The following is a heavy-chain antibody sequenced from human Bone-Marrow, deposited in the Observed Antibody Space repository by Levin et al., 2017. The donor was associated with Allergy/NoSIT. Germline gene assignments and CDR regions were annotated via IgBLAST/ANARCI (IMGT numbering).Heavy chain of an antibody. Sequence: GESLKISCAASGFTFSSYAMSWVRQAPGKGLEWVSAISGSGGSTYYADSVKGRFTISRDNSKNTLYLQMNSLRAEDTAVYYCAKRRTVLQTGGHYYYYGMDVWGQGTTVTVSS. J-gene: IGHJ6*02. D-gene: IGHD1-14*01. CDR2: ISGSGGST. CDR3: AKRRTVLQTGGHYYYYGMDV. V-gene: IGHV3-23*01. CDR1: GFTFSSYA.